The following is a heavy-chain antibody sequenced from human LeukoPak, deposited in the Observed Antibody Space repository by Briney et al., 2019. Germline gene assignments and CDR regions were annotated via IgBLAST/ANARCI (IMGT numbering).Heavy chain of an antibody. CDR2: INGYNGNT. J-gene: IGHJ3*02. CDR1: GYTFSSYG. Sequence: VASVKVSCKASGYTFSSYGISWVRQAPGQGLEWMGWINGYNGNTDYAQNLQGRVTVTTDTSTSTVYMELRSLRSDDTAVYYCARGRMYDAFDIWGQGTMVTVSS. V-gene: IGHV1-18*01. CDR3: ARGRMYDAFDI. D-gene: IGHD2-15*01.